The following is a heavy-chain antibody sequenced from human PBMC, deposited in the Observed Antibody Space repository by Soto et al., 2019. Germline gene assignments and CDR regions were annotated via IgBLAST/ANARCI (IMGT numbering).Heavy chain of an antibody. J-gene: IGHJ4*02. V-gene: IGHV3-7*01. CDR1: GFTFSSYW. CDR2: IKQDGSEK. Sequence: GGSLRLSCAASGFTFSSYWMSWVRQAPGKGLEWVANIKQDGSEKYYVDSVKGRFTISRDNAKNSLYLQMNSLRAEDTAVYYCARDARLRLFDYWGQGTLVTVSP. D-gene: IGHD5-12*01. CDR3: ARDARLRLFDY.